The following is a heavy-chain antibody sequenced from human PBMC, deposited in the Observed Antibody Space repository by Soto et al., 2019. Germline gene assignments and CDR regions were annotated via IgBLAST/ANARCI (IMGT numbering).Heavy chain of an antibody. J-gene: IGHJ6*02. CDR1: GFTFSSYA. V-gene: IGHV3-30-3*01. CDR3: ARQYTGYYYYGMDV. D-gene: IGHD5-18*01. CDR2: ISYDGSNK. Sequence: QVQLVESGGGVVQPGRSLRLFCAASGFTFSSYAMHWVRQAPGKGLEWVAVISYDGSNKYYADSVKGRFTISRDNSKNTLYLQMNSLRAEDTAVYYCARQYTGYYYYGMDVWGQGTTVTVSS.